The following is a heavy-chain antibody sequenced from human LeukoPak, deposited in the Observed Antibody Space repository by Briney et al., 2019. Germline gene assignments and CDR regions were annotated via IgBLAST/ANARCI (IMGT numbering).Heavy chain of an antibody. V-gene: IGHV4-59*08. D-gene: IGHD1-1*01. CDR2: IYSNGAT. Sequence: SETLSLTCTVSGGPISGYYWSCIRQAPGKGLEWIGYIYSNGATLYSPSLKSRVTMTVDTSNNQFSLKLSSVTAADTAVYYCARHDRVPLYQLGMDVWGQGTAVTVCS. J-gene: IGHJ6*02. CDR3: ARHDRVPLYQLGMDV. CDR1: GGPISGYY.